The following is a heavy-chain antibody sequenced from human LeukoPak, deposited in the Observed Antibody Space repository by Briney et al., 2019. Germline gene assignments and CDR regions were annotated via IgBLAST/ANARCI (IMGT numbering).Heavy chain of an antibody. Sequence: SETLSLTCAVYGGSFSGYYWSWIRQPPGKGLEWIGEINHSGSTNYNPSLKSRVTISVDTSKNQFSLKLSSVTAADTAVYYCARVGEYGGYDSDYWGQGTLVTVSS. D-gene: IGHD5-12*01. V-gene: IGHV4-34*01. CDR2: INHSGST. CDR1: GGSFSGYY. J-gene: IGHJ4*02. CDR3: ARVGEYGGYDSDY.